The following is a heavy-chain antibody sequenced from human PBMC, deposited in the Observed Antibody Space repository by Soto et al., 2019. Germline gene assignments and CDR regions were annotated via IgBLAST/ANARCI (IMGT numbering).Heavy chain of an antibody. CDR2: IDWDDDK. D-gene: IGHD2-15*01. CDR3: ARLGLYCSGAATTDNMDV. J-gene: IGHJ6*03. CDR1: GFSLSTSGMC. Sequence: SGPTLVNPTQTLTLTCSFSGFSLSTSGMCVSWIRQPPGKALEWLARIDWDDDKYYSTSLKTRLTISKDTSKNQVVLTMTNMDPVDTATYYCARLGLYCSGAATTDNMDVWGKGTTVTVSS. V-gene: IGHV2-70*12.